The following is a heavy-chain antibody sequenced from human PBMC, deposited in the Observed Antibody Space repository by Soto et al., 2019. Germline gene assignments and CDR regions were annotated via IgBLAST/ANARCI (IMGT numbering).Heavy chain of an antibody. CDR1: GYSFTIYW. J-gene: IGHJ6*02. Sequence: GESLKISCKGSGYSFTIYWIDWVRQMPGKGLEWMGIIYPGDSDTRYSPSFQGQVTISADKSISTAYLQWSSLKASDTAMYYCAIQSGPGGDYYYGMDVWGQGTTVTVSS. V-gene: IGHV5-51*01. D-gene: IGHD3-16*01. CDR2: IYPGDSDT. CDR3: AIQSGPGGDYYYGMDV.